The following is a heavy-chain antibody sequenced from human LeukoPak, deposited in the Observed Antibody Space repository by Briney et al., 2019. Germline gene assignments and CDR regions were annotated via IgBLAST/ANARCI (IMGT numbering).Heavy chain of an antibody. CDR3: ARDGRGLGFYYYYMDV. Sequence: ASVKVSCKASGYTFTSYYIHWVRQAPGQGLEWMGISNPSDGSTSNAQKFQGRVTMTTDTSTSTAYMELRSLRSDDTAVYYCARDGRGLGFYYYYMDVWGKGTTVTVSS. J-gene: IGHJ6*03. V-gene: IGHV1-46*01. CDR1: GYTFTSYY. CDR2: SNPSDGST.